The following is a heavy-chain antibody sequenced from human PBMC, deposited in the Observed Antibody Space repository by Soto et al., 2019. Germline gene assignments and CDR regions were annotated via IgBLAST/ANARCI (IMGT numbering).Heavy chain of an antibody. CDR3: AGSAARRVDY. CDR1: GDSVSSDSAA. Sequence: PSQTLSLTCVISGDSVSSDSAAWNWIRQSPSRGLEWLGRTYYRSKWYNNYAVSVKSRITINPDTSKNQFSLQLNSVTPEDTAVYYCAGSAARRVDYWGQGTLVTVSS. CDR2: TYYRSKWYN. J-gene: IGHJ4*02. V-gene: IGHV6-1*01. D-gene: IGHD2-15*01.